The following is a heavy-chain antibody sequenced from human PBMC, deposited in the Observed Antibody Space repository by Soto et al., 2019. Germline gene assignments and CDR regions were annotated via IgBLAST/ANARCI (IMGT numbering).Heavy chain of an antibody. CDR3: ATGRYNWNQNWFDP. D-gene: IGHD1-20*01. CDR2: IDPSDSYT. CDR1: GYSFTSYW. Sequence: PGESLKISCKGSGYSFTSYWISWVRQMPGKGLEWMGRIDPSDSYTNYSPSFQGHVTISADKSISTAYLQRSSLKASDTAMYYCATGRYNWNQNWFDPWGQGTLVTVSS. J-gene: IGHJ5*02. V-gene: IGHV5-10-1*01.